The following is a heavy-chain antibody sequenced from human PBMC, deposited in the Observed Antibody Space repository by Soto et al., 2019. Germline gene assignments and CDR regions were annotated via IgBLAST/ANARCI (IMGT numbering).Heavy chain of an antibody. Sequence: GGSLRPSCAASGFTFSSYGMHWVRQAPGKGLEWVAVIWYDGNNKYYADSVKGRFTISRDNSKNTLYLQMNSLRAEDTAVYYCAREAPYYGMDVWGQGTTVTVSS. CDR3: AREAPYYGMDV. V-gene: IGHV3-33*01. J-gene: IGHJ6*02. CDR1: GFTFSSYG. CDR2: IWYDGNNK.